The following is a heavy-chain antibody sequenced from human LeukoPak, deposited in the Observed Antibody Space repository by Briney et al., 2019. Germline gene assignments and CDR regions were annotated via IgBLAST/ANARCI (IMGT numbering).Heavy chain of an antibody. J-gene: IGHJ4*02. Sequence: GASVKVSCKASGYTFTNYYIHWVRQAPGQGLEWMGIINPSGGTTNYAQRFQGRVTMTRETSTSTVYMELSSLRSEDTALYYCARVNYHDSSGHFSSPSFDYWGQGTLVTVSS. CDR3: ARVNYHDSSGHFSSPSFDY. CDR2: INPSGGTT. CDR1: GYTFTNYY. V-gene: IGHV1-46*01. D-gene: IGHD3-22*01.